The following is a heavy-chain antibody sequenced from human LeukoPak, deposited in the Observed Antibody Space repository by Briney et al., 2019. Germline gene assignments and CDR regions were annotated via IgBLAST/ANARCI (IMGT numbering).Heavy chain of an antibody. CDR1: GGSISSSSYY. D-gene: IGHD1-26*01. CDR2: IYYSGST. V-gene: IGHV4-39*01. CDR3: ARHKGKWELLIDY. Sequence: SETLSLTCTVSGGSISSSSYYWGWIRQPPGKGLEWIGSIYYSGSTYYNPSLKSRVTISVDTSKNQFSLKLSSVTAADTAVYYCARHKGKWELLIDYWGQGTLVTVSS. J-gene: IGHJ4*02.